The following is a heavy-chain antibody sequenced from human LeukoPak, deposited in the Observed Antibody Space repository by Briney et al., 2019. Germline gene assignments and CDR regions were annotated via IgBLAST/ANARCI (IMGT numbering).Heavy chain of an antibody. D-gene: IGHD3-10*01. CDR2: ISGSGGST. Sequence: GGSLRLSWAASGFTLNTHAMSWVRQAAGEGLEWVSAISGSGGSTYYADCVKGRFTISRDKSKNTVYVQMNSLRAEDTAVYYCAKDLWVWGQGTLVTVSS. CDR3: AKDLWV. CDR1: GFTLNTHA. J-gene: IGHJ4*02. V-gene: IGHV3-23*01.